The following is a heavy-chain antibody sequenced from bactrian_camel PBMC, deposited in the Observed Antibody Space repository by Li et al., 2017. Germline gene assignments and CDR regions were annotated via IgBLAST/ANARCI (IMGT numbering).Heavy chain of an antibody. J-gene: IGHJ4*01. V-gene: IGHV3S55*01. CDR3: ATDAVPINRVCIAAAITGLGV. CDR1: AYPYRRYR. CDR2: IDSDDST. D-gene: IGHD1*01. Sequence: HVQLVESGGGSVQTGGSLRLSCVASAYPYRRYRMGWFRQAPGKEREGVAAIDSDDSTFYADSVKGRFTISLDDTKNILYLQMNNLQPEDTAMYYCATDAVPINRVCIAAAITGLGVRGQGTQVTVS.